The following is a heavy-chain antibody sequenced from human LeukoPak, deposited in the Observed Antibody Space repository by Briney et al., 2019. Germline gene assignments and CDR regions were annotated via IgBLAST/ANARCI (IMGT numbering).Heavy chain of an antibody. CDR3: ARDHLAYYDSSGYCPFDY. D-gene: IGHD3-22*01. J-gene: IGHJ4*02. Sequence: SVKVSCKASEGTFSSYAISWVRQAPGQGLEWMGGIIPIFGTANYAQKFQGRVTITADESTSTAYMELSSLRSEDTAVYYCARDHLAYYDSSGYCPFDYWGQGTLVTVSS. CDR1: EGTFSSYA. CDR2: IIPIFGTA. V-gene: IGHV1-69*13.